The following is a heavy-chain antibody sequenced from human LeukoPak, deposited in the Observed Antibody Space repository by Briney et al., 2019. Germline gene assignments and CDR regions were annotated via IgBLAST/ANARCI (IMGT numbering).Heavy chain of an antibody. CDR2: IFYSGIT. V-gene: IGHV4-30-4*01. CDR1: GGSISRGDYY. Sequence: SETLFLTCTVSGGSISRGDYYWNWIRQPPGKDLEWIAYIFYSGITYSNPSLRSRVSMSVDTSRNQFSLNLSSVTAADTAVYYCGRRSATTNFSHYWGQGTLVTVS. J-gene: IGHJ4*02. CDR3: GRRSATTNFSHY. D-gene: IGHD2-15*01.